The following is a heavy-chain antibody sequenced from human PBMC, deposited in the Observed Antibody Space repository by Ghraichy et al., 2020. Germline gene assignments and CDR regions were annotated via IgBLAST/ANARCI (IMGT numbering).Heavy chain of an antibody. D-gene: IGHD3-16*01. CDR2: ISSNGGST. CDR3: ARVSSAYGRKAFDY. CDR1: GFTFSSYA. Sequence: GGSLRLSCAASGFTFSSYAMHWVRQAPGKGLEYVSAISSNGGSTYYANSVKGRFTISRDNSKNTLYLQMGSLRAEDMAVYYCARVSSAYGRKAFDYWGQGTLVTVSS. J-gene: IGHJ4*02. V-gene: IGHV3-64*01.